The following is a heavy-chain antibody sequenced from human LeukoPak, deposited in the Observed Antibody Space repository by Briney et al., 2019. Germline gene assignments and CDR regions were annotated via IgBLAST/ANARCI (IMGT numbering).Heavy chain of an antibody. D-gene: IGHD4-17*01. CDR1: GGSISSYY. CDR2: IYYSGST. CDR3: AREGYGDTDDAFDI. J-gene: IGHJ3*02. Sequence: PSETLSLTCTVSGGSISSYYWSWIRQPPGKGLEWIGYIYYSGSTNYNPSLKSRVTMSVDTSKNQFSLKLSSVTAADTAVYYCAREGYGDTDDAFDIWGQGTMVTVSS. V-gene: IGHV4-59*12.